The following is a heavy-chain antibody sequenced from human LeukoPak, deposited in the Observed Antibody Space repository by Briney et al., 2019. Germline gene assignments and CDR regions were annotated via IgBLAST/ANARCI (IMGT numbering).Heavy chain of an antibody. D-gene: IGHD3-16*01. Sequence: GGSLRLSCAASGFTFSSYAMSWVRQAPGKGLEWVSAISGSGGSTYYADSVKGRFTISRDNSKNTLYLQMNSLRAEDTAVYYCAKDWGLYYYYYYGMDVWGQGTTVTVSS. CDR1: GFTFSSYA. CDR3: AKDWGLYYYYYYGMDV. CDR2: ISGSGGST. V-gene: IGHV3-23*01. J-gene: IGHJ6*02.